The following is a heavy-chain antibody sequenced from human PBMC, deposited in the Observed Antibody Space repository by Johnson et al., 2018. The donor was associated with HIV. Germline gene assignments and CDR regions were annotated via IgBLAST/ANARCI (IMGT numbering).Heavy chain of an antibody. Sequence: HVQLVESGGGVVQTGMSLRLYCAASGFTFSSYAMHWVRQAPGKGLEWVAGRSYDGSDTYYEASVNGRFTISRDNSKNTLYLQMNSLRAEDTALYYCARFDSGWQWQGLDIWGQGTMVTVSS. CDR2: RSYDGSDT. V-gene: IGHV3-30-3*01. D-gene: IGHD6-19*01. CDR3: ARFDSGWQWQGLDI. J-gene: IGHJ3*02. CDR1: GFTFSSYA.